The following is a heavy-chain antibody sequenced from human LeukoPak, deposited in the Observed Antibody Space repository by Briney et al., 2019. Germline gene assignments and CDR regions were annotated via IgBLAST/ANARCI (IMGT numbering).Heavy chain of an antibody. CDR2: LSGSGGGT. D-gene: IGHD2-2*01. Sequence: GGSLRLSCAVSGITLSNYGMSWVRQAPGKGLEWVAGLSGSGGGTNYADSVQGRFTISRDNAKNSLYLQMNSLRAEDTAVYYCARIVVVPAARVGYYYMDVWGKGTTVTVSS. CDR1: GITLSNYG. CDR3: ARIVVVPAARVGYYYMDV. J-gene: IGHJ6*03. V-gene: IGHV3-23*01.